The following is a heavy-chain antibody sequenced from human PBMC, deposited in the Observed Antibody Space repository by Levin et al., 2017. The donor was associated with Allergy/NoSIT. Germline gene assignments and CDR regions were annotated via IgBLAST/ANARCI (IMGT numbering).Heavy chain of an antibody. D-gene: IGHD6-19*01. CDR1: GYTFTGYY. CDR2: INPNSGGT. J-gene: IGHJ1*01. CDR3: ARSLSSAWYSGGYFQH. Sequence: ASVKVSCKGSGYTFTGYYMHWVRQAPGQGLEWMGWINPNSGGTNSAQKFQGRVTMTRDTSISTAYMELSRLRSDDTAVYYCARSLSSAWYSGGYFQHWGQGTLVTVSS. V-gene: IGHV1-2*02.